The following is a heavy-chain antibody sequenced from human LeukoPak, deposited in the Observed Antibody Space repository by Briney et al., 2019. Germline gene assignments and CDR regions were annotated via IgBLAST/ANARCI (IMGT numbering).Heavy chain of an antibody. J-gene: IGHJ4*02. D-gene: IGHD3-16*01. Sequence: PGGSLRLSCAASGFTFSSYAMSWIRQPPGKGLEWIGEINHSGSTNYNPSLKSRVTISVDTSKNQFSLKLSSVTAADTAVYYCARGDTLTQRFDYWGQGTLVTVSS. CDR2: INHSGST. CDR3: ARGDTLTQRFDY. CDR1: GFTFSSYA. V-gene: IGHV4-34*01.